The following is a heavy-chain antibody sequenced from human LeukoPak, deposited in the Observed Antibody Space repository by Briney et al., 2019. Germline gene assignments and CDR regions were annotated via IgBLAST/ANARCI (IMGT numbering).Heavy chain of an antibody. CDR2: IYYSGST. J-gene: IGHJ6*03. D-gene: IGHD3-10*01. CDR1: GGSISSSSYY. CDR3: ARQTITVRGSFYYMDV. V-gene: IGHV4-39*01. Sequence: PSETLSLTCTVSGGSISSSSYYWGWIRQPPGKGLEWIGTIYYSGSTYYNPSLKSRVTISVDTSKNQLSLKLSSVTAADTAVYYCARQTITVRGSFYYMDVWGKGTTVTISS.